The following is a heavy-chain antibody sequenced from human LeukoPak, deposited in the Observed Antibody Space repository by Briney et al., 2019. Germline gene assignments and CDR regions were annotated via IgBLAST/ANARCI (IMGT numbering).Heavy chain of an antibody. D-gene: IGHD4-11*01. Sequence: GASVKVSCTASGYTFTGYYMHWVRQAPGQGLEWMGCINPNSGGTNYAQKFQSRVTMNGDTPISTAYMELSRLRSDCTVVYDCARGVTVTTESGWFDPWGQGSLVTVS. J-gene: IGHJ5*02. V-gene: IGHV1-2*02. CDR3: ARGVTVTTESGWFDP. CDR1: GYTFTGYY. CDR2: INPNSGGT.